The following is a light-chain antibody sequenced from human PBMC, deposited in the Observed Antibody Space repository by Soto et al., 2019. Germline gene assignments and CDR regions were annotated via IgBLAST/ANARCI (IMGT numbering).Light chain of an antibody. CDR2: GAS. CDR3: QQYGGAPLVT. V-gene: IGKV3-20*01. J-gene: IGKJ2*01. CDR1: QSVSSSS. Sequence: EIVLTQSPGTLSLSPGERATLSCRASQSVSSSSLAWYQQKPGQAPRLLVYGASSRATGIPDRFSGSGSGTDFTLTISRREPEDVAVYYCQQYGGAPLVTFGQGTKLEIK.